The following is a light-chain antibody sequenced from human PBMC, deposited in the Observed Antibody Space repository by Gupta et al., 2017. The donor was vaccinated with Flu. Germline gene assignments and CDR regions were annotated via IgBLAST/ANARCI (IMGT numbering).Light chain of an antibody. Sequence: PSSLSASVGDRVTITCRASQSISSYLNWYQQKPGKAPKLLIYAASSLQSGVPSRFSGSGSGTDFTLTISSLQPEDFATYYCQQCESTPRTFGQGTKVEIK. V-gene: IGKV1-39*01. CDR2: AAS. J-gene: IGKJ1*01. CDR1: QSISSY. CDR3: QQCESTPRT.